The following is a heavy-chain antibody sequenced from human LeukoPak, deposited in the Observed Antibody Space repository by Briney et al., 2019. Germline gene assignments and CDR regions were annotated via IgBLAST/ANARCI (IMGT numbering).Heavy chain of an antibody. CDR1: GGTFSSYA. D-gene: IGHD3-22*01. Sequence: SVNVSCKASGGTFSSYAISWVRQAPGQGLEWMGVIIPIFGTANYAQKFQGRVTITADESTSTAYMELSSLRSEDTAVYYCASFITSTYYYDTNAFDIWGQGTMVTVSS. J-gene: IGHJ3*02. V-gene: IGHV1-69*01. CDR2: IIPIFGTA. CDR3: ASFITSTYYYDTNAFDI.